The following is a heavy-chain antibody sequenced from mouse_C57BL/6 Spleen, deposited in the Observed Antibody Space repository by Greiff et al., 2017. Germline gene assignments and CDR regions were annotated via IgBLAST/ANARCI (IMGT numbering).Heavy chain of an antibody. D-gene: IGHD2-4*01. J-gene: IGHJ2*01. CDR3: ARDDYNYFDY. CDR2: INPYNGDT. V-gene: IGHV1-20*01. Sequence: VQLKESGPELVKPGDSVKISCKASGYSFTGYFMNWVMQSHGKSLEWIGRINPYNGDTFYNQKFKGKATLTVDKSSSTAHMELRSLTSEDSAVYYCARDDYNYFDYWGQGTTLTVSS. CDR1: GYSFTGYF.